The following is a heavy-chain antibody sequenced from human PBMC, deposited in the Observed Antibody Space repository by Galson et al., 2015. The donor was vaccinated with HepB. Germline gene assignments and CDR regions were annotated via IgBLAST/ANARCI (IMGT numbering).Heavy chain of an antibody. J-gene: IGHJ4*02. CDR3: ARDQRGGYYESTFDY. V-gene: IGHV1-46*01. Sequence: SVKVSCKASGYTFTSYYMHWVRQAPGQGLEWMGIINPSGGSTSYAQKFQGRVTMTRDTSTSTVYMELSSLRSEDTAVYYCARDQRGGYYESTFDYWGQGTLVTVSS. D-gene: IGHD3-22*01. CDR2: INPSGGST. CDR1: GYTFTSYY.